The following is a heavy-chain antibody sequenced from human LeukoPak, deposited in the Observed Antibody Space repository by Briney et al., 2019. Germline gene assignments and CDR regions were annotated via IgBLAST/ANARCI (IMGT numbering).Heavy chain of an antibody. J-gene: IGHJ4*02. D-gene: IGHD3/OR15-3a*01. CDR2: IYYSGNT. V-gene: IGHV4-34*01. CDR1: GGSFSGYY. Sequence: SETLSLTCAVYGGSFSGYYWSWIRQPPGKGLEWIGSIYYSGNTYYNASLKSQVSISIDTSKNQFSLRLTSVTAANTAVYYCARQTGSGLFILPGGQGTLVTVSS. CDR3: ARQTGSGLFILP.